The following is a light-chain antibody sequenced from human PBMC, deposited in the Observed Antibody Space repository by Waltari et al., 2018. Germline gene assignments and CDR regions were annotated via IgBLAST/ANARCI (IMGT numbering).Light chain of an antibody. V-gene: IGLV6-57*03. CDR1: SGSIASNY. J-gene: IGLJ2*01. CDR3: QSYDNTNRWVI. Sequence: NFILTQSHSVSESPGKTVTISCTRSSGSIASNYVHWYQHRPGSAPITVICEDVRRPSGVPDRCSGSVDSSSNSASLTISGLKTEDEADYYCQSYDNTNRWVIFGGGTKLTVL. CDR2: EDV.